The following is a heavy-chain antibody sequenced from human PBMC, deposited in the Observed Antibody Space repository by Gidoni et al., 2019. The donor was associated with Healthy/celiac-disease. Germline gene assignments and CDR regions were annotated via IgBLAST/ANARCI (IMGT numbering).Heavy chain of an antibody. CDR3: ARAVADYNWFDP. Sequence: QLQLQESGPGLVKPSETLSLTCTVSGGSIRSSSYYWGWIRQPPGKGLEWIGSIYYSGSTYYNPSLKSRVTISVDTSKNQFSLKLSSVTAADTAVYYCARAVADYNWFDPWGQGTLVTVSS. V-gene: IGHV4-39*01. CDR2: IYYSGST. J-gene: IGHJ5*02. D-gene: IGHD6-19*01. CDR1: GGSIRSSSYY.